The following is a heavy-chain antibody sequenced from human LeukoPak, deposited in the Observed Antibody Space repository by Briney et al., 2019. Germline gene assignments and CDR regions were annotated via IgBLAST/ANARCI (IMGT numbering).Heavy chain of an antibody. Sequence: GGSLRLSCAASGFSLSTYWMHWVRQPPGKGLVWVSRINSDGSSTSYADSVKGRFTISRDNAKNTLYLQMNSLRAEDTAVYYCARVLLWFGDLYGMDVWGQGTTVTVSS. D-gene: IGHD3-10*01. CDR1: GFSLSTYW. CDR2: INSDGSST. J-gene: IGHJ6*02. CDR3: ARVLLWFGDLYGMDV. V-gene: IGHV3-74*01.